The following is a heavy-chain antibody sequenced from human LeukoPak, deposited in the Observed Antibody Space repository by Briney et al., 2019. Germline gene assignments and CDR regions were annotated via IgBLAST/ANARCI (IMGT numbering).Heavy chain of an antibody. J-gene: IGHJ6*03. CDR1: GGSFSGYY. CDR2: INHSGST. CDR3: ARSIVGATTEYYYYYMDV. D-gene: IGHD1-26*01. Sequence: SETLSLTCAVYGGSFSGYYWSWIRQPPGKGLEWIGEINHSGSTNYNPSLKSRVTISVDTSKNQFSLKLSSVTAADTAVYYCARSIVGATTEYYYYYMDVWGKGTTVTISS. V-gene: IGHV4-34*01.